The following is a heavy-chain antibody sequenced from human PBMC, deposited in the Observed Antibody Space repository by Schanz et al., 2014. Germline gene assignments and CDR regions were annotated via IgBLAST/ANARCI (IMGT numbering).Heavy chain of an antibody. CDR3: ARAQGVIRLYYGVDV. J-gene: IGHJ6*02. CDR1: GFTFSSYG. CDR2: ISYDGSNK. D-gene: IGHD3-10*01. V-gene: IGHV3-30*03. Sequence: QVQLVESGGGVVQPGRSLRLSCAASGFTFSSYGMHWVRQSPGKGLEWVALISYDGSNKYYADSVKGRFTISRDSSKNTLYLQMNSLRSDDAAVYYCARAQGVIRLYYGVDVWGQGTTVTVSS.